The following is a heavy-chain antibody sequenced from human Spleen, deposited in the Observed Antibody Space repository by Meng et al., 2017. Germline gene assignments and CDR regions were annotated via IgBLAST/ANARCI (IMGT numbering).Heavy chain of an antibody. D-gene: IGHD2-8*01. J-gene: IGHJ6*02. CDR3: ARDRSIELGRPVWYYSMDV. Sequence: SETLSLTCAVYGGSFSGPFWTWIRQPPGKGLTWIGDINHSGRINYNPSLKSRVTISIDTSKNQFSLNLSSVTAADTAVYYCARDRSIELGRPVWYYSMDVWGQGTTVTVSS. V-gene: IGHV4-34*01. CDR1: GGSFSGPF. CDR2: INHSGRI.